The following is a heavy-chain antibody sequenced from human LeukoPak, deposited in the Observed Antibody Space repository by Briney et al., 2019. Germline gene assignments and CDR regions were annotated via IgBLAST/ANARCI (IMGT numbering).Heavy chain of an antibody. V-gene: IGHV4-34*01. CDR2: INHSGST. Sequence: SETLSLTCAVYGGSFSGYYWSWIRQPPGKGLEWIGEINHSGSTNSNPSLKSRVTISVDTSKNQFSLKLSSVTAADTAMYYCARRLLGYYSGGSCYSGYFQHWGQGTLVTVSS. D-gene: IGHD2-15*01. J-gene: IGHJ1*01. CDR1: GGSFSGYY. CDR3: ARRLLGYYSGGSCYSGYFQH.